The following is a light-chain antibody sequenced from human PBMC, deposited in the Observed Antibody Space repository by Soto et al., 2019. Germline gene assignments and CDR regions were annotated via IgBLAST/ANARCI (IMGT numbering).Light chain of an antibody. V-gene: IGKV3-11*01. CDR2: GAS. CDR3: QQYNSYSGT. J-gene: IGKJ1*01. Sequence: EIVLTQSPSTLSFSPGERSTLSCRASPSVTNFLAWYQQKPGQAPRLLIYGASNRATGIPDRFSGSGSGTDFTLTISRLQPDDFAGYYCQQYNSYSGTFGQGTKVDI. CDR1: PSVTNF.